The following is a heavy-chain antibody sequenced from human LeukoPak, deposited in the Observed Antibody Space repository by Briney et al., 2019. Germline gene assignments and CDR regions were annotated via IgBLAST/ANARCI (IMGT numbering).Heavy chain of an antibody. J-gene: IGHJ6*02. CDR2: ISSSGSTI. V-gene: IGHV3-48*03. CDR3: ARDREYYDILIGYYYYYGMDV. D-gene: IGHD3-9*01. CDR1: GFTFSSYE. Sequence: GGSLRLSCAASGFTFSSYEMNWVRQAPGKGLEWVSYISSSGSTIYYADSVKGRFTISRDNAKNSLYLQMNSLRAEDTAVYYCARDREYYDILIGYYYYYGMDVWGQGTTVTVSS.